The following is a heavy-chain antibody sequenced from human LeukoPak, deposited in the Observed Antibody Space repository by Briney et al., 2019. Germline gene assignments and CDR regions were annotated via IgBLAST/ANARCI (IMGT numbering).Heavy chain of an antibody. Sequence: ASVKVSCKASGYTFTDYSIHWVRQAPGQGLEWMGWINPNSGGTDYAQKFQGRVTMTRDTSISTAYMELSNLKSDATAVYYCTRGLRDGYNYHWGQGTLVTVSS. CDR3: TRGLRDGYNYH. CDR2: INPNSGGT. CDR1: GYTFTDYS. V-gene: IGHV1-2*02. D-gene: IGHD5-24*01. J-gene: IGHJ5*02.